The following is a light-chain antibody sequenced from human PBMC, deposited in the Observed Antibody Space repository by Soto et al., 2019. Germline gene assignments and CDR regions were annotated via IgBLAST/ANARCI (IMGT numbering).Light chain of an antibody. Sequence: EIVMTQSPANLSVSPGERATLSCRASQSVSSNLAWYQQKPGQGPRLLIYGASTRATSIPARFSGSGSGTEFTLPITSLQSEDFAVYYCQQYNKWPPYTFGQWTKLEIK. J-gene: IGKJ2*01. CDR3: QQYNKWPPYT. CDR1: QSVSSN. V-gene: IGKV3-15*01. CDR2: GAS.